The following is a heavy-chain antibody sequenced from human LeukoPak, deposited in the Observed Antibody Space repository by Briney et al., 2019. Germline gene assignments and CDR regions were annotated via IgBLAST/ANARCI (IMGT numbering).Heavy chain of an antibody. CDR3: ARDGYGDIVVVPAATGVDY. Sequence: ASVKVSCKASGYTFTGYYMHWVRQAPGQGLEWMGWINPNSGGTNYAQKFQGRVTMIRDTSISTAYMDLSRLRSDDTAVYYCARDGYGDIVVVPAATGVDYWGQGTLVTVSS. J-gene: IGHJ4*02. V-gene: IGHV1-2*02. CDR1: GYTFTGYY. D-gene: IGHD2-2*01. CDR2: INPNSGGT.